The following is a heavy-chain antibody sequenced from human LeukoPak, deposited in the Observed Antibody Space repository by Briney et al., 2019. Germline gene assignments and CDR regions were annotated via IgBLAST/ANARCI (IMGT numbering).Heavy chain of an antibody. D-gene: IGHD1-26*01. CDR3: ARGQSGSYYRY. Sequence: PGGSLRLSCAASGFTFSSYGMHWVCQAPGKGLEWVAVISYDGSNKYYADSVKGRFTISRDNAKNTLYLQMNSLRAEDTAVYYCARGQSGSYYRYWGQGTLVTVSS. CDR2: ISYDGSNK. V-gene: IGHV3-30*03. J-gene: IGHJ4*02. CDR1: GFTFSSYG.